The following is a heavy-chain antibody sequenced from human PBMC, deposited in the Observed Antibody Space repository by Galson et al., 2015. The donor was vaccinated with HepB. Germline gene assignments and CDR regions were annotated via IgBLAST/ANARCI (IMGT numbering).Heavy chain of an antibody. V-gene: IGHV3-23*01. CDR3: AKDPRRGYSYGGPLFDY. J-gene: IGHJ4*02. CDR1: GFTFSSYA. D-gene: IGHD5-18*01. Sequence: SLRLSCAASGFTFSSYAMSWVRQAPGKGLEWVSAISGSGGSTYYADSVKGRFTISRDNSKNTLYLQMNSLRAEDTAVYYCAKDPRRGYSYGGPLFDYWGQGTLVTVSS. CDR2: ISGSGGST.